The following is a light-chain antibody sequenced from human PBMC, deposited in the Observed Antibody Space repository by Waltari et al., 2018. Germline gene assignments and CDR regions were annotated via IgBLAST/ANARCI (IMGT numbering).Light chain of an antibody. CDR2: NTN. CDR3: MLYMGSGISL. V-gene: IGLV8-61*01. J-gene: IGLJ2*01. Sequence: TVVTQEPSLSVSPGGTVTLTCGLRSGSVSTSNYHSWYQQTPGQAPRTLIYNTNTRPSGVPDRFSGSILGNKAALTITGAQADDESDHYCMLYMGSGISLFGGGTRLTVL. CDR1: SGSVSTSNY.